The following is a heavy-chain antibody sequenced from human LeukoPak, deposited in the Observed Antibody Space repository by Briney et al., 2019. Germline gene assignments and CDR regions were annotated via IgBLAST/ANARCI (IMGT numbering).Heavy chain of an antibody. CDR3: ARDLGYYYYYIDV. CDR1: GFTVSSNY. CDR2: IYSGGST. V-gene: IGHV3-66*02. D-gene: IGHD7-27*01. J-gene: IGHJ6*03. Sequence: GGSLRLSCAASGFTVSSNYMSWVRQAPGKGLEWVSVIYSGGSTYYADSVKGRFTISRDNSKNTLYLQMNSLRAEDTAVYYCARDLGYYYYYIDVWGKGTTVTVSS.